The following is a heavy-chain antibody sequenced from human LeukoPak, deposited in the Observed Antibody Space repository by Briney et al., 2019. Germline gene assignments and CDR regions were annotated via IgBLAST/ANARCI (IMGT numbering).Heavy chain of an antibody. CDR1: GGTFSSYA. V-gene: IGHV1-69*04. D-gene: IGHD2-15*01. Sequence: SVKVSCKASGGTFSSYAISWVRPAPGQGLAWMGRIIPILGIANYAQKFQGRVTITADKSTSTAYMELSSLRSEDTAVYYCARHCSGGSCYSGPFDYWGQGTLVTVSS. CDR2: IIPILGIA. CDR3: ARHCSGGSCYSGPFDY. J-gene: IGHJ4*02.